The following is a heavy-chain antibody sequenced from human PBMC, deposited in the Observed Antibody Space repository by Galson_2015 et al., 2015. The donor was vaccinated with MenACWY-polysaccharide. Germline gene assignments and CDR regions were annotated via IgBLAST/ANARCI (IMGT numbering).Heavy chain of an antibody. CDR1: GFNFGDYG. J-gene: IGHJ3*01. Sequence: SLRLSCAASGFNFGDYGVIWIRQAPGKGLEWISLIRSKAYGGTPESAASVKGRFTMSRDDPKRIAYLQMNSLNTEDTAVYYCTRFSASFHDNSGSSDALDVWGQGTMVTASS. D-gene: IGHD3-22*01. CDR2: IRSKAYGGTP. CDR3: TRFSASFHDNSGSSDALDV. V-gene: IGHV3-49*03.